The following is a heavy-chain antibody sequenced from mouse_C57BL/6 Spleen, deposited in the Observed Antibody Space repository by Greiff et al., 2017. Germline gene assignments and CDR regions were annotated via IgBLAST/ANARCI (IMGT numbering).Heavy chain of an antibody. J-gene: IGHJ2*01. CDR1: GFNIKDDY. CDR2: IDPENGDT. D-gene: IGHD1-1*01. V-gene: IGHV14-4*01. Sequence: EVQLQQSGAELVRPGASVKLSCKASGFNIKDDYMHWVKQRPEQGLEWIGWIDPENGDTEYAQKFKGKATITADTSSNTAYLQLSSLTSEDTAVYYCTTKNTPVVARDYWGQGTTLTVSS. CDR3: TTKNTPVVARDY.